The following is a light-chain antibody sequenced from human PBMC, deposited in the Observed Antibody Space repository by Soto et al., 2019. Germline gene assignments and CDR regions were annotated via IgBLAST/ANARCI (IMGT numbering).Light chain of an antibody. CDR3: QQSYSVPRT. CDR2: AAS. V-gene: IGKV1-39*01. J-gene: IGKJ1*01. CDR1: QSIDTY. Sequence: DIQMTQSPSSLSASVVDRVTITFRASQSIDTYLNWYQRKPGKAPNVLIYAASTLQSGVPTRFSGSGSGTDFTLTISSLQPEDFATYYCQQSYSVPRTFGLGTKVDI.